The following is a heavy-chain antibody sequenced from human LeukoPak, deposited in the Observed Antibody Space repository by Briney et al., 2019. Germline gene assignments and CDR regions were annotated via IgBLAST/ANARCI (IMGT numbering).Heavy chain of an antibody. CDR2: ISYDGSNK. CDR3: AKDSYYDSSGYYYFDY. V-gene: IGHV3-30-3*01. D-gene: IGHD3-22*01. CDR1: GFTFSSYA. J-gene: IGHJ4*02. Sequence: GGSLRLSCAASGFTFSSYAMHWVRQAPGKGLEWVAVISYDGSNKYYADSVKGRFTISRDNSKNTLYLQMNSLRAEDTAVYYCAKDSYYDSSGYYYFDYWGQGTLVTVSS.